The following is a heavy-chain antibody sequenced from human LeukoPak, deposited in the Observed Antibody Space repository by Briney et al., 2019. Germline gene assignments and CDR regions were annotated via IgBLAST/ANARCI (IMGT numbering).Heavy chain of an antibody. V-gene: IGHV3-43*01. J-gene: IGHJ4*02. CDR2: ISWEGGST. Sequence: GGSLRLSCAASGFTFDDYTMHWVRQAPGKGLEWVSLISWEGGSTYYADSVKGRFTISRDNSKNSLYLQMNGLRTEDTALYYCAKDILPMSGYPSMSVDYWGQGTLVTVSS. CDR3: AKDILPMSGYPSMSVDY. D-gene: IGHD3-3*01. CDR1: GFTFDDYT.